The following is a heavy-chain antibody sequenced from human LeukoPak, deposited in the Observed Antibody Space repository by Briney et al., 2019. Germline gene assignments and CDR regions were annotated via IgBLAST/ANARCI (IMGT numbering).Heavy chain of an antibody. V-gene: IGHV4-59*01. CDR3: ARDHHQEFFDY. D-gene: IGHD2/OR15-2a*01. CDR1: GGSISSYY. CDR2: IYYSGST. J-gene: IGHJ4*02. Sequence: SETLPLTCTVSGGSISSYYWSWIRQPPGKGLEWIGYIYYSGSTNYNPSLKSRVTISVDTSKNQFSLKLSSVTAADTAVYYCARDHHQEFFDYWGQGTLVTVSS.